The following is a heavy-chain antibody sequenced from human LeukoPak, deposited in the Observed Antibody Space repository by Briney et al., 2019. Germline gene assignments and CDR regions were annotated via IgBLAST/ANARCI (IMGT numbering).Heavy chain of an antibody. D-gene: IGHD2-15*01. J-gene: IGHJ3*02. CDR2: IKRDGSEK. V-gene: IGHV3-7*01. CDR3: VREASGGSKGVSGIFDI. CDR1: GFTLRTYW. Sequence: PGGSLRLSRAAPGFTLRTYWMSWVRQAPGKGLEWVASIKRDGSEKYYVDSVKGRFTISRDNAKNSLYLQMNSLRAEDTAVYHCVREASGGSKGVSGIFDIWGQGTLVTVSS.